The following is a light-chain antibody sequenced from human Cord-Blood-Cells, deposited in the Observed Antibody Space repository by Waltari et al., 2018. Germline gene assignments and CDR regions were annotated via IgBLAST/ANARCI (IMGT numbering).Light chain of an antibody. CDR3: QQYNSPLT. J-gene: IGKJ4*01. V-gene: IGKV1-5*01. Sequence: DIQMTQPPSTMSASVGDRLTITCRARQSISSWLAWYQQKPGKAPKLLIYDASSLESGVPSRFSGSGSGTEFTLTINSLQPDDFATYYCQQYNSPLTFGGGTKVEIK. CDR1: QSISSW. CDR2: DAS.